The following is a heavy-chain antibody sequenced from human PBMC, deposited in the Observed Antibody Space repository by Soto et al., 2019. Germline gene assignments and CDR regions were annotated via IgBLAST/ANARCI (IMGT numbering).Heavy chain of an antibody. CDR3: ARDLYGSGSYYNG. CDR2: ISSSSSYI. V-gene: IGHV3-21*01. D-gene: IGHD3-10*01. J-gene: IGHJ4*02. Sequence: VGSLRLSCAASGFTFSSYSMNWVRQAPGKGLEWVSSISSSSSYIYYADSVKGRFTISRDNAKNSLYLQMNSLRAEDTAVYYCARDLYGSGSYYNGWGQGTLVTVSS. CDR1: GFTFSSYS.